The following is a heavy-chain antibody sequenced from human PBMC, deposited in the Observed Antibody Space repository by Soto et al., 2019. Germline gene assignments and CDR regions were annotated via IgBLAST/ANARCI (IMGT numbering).Heavy chain of an antibody. V-gene: IGHV1-18*04. CDR3: ARDGERDTGLNFYYYLHGMDA. Sequence: ASVKVSCKASGYTFTTYGISWVRQAPGQGLEWMGWISPHNGTTKYAEKLQGEMTMTTDTATSTAYMDLRSLRSDDTAVYYCARDGERDTGLNFYYYLHGMDAWGQGTRVTVSS. D-gene: IGHD1-1*01. J-gene: IGHJ6*02. CDR1: GYTFTTYG. CDR2: ISPHNGTT.